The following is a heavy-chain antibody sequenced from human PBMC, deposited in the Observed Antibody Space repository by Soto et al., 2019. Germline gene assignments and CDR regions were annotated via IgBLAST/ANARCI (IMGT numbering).Heavy chain of an antibody. CDR3: ARTPDIAARQFDY. CDR2: INPNSGGT. Sequence: ASVKVSCKASGYTFTGYYMHWVRRAPGQGLEWMGWINPNSGGTNYAQKFQGWVTMTRDTSISTAYMELSRLRSDDTAVYYCARTPDIAARQFDYWGQGTLVTVSS. V-gene: IGHV1-2*04. J-gene: IGHJ4*02. D-gene: IGHD6-6*01. CDR1: GYTFTGYY.